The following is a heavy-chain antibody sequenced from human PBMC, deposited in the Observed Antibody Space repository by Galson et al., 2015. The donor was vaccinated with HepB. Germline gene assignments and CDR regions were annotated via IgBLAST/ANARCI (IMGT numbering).Heavy chain of an antibody. Sequence: SLRLSCAASGFTFDAYAMHWVRQAPGKGLEWVSGISWNSGRLTYADSVKGRFTISRDNAKNFVYLQMNSLRAEDTALYYCTKVTDSSGRRFDYWGQGTLVTISS. CDR3: TKVTDSSGRRFDY. D-gene: IGHD3-22*01. CDR2: ISWNSGRL. CDR1: GFTFDAYA. J-gene: IGHJ4*02. V-gene: IGHV3-9*01.